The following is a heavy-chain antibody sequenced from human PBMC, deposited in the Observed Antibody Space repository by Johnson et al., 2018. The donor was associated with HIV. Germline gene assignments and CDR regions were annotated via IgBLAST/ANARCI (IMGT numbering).Heavy chain of an antibody. CDR2: INWNGGST. J-gene: IGHJ3*02. CDR1: GFTFDDYG. Sequence: EVQLVESGGGVVRPGGSLTLSCAASGFTFDDYGMSWVRQAPGKGLEWVSGINWNGGSTGYADSVTGRFTISRDNAKNSLYLQMNSLRAEDTALYYCARDLYYGSGSSVAFDIWGQGTMVTVSS. D-gene: IGHD3-10*01. CDR3: ARDLYYGSGSSVAFDI. V-gene: IGHV3-20*04.